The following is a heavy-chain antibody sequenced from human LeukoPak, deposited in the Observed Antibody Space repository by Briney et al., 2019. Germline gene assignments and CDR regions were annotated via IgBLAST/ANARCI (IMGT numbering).Heavy chain of an antibody. CDR1: GFIFSSYL. D-gene: IGHD4-17*01. CDR2: IKQDGSEK. V-gene: IGHV3-7*01. CDR3: ARDRLYGPPDY. Sequence: PGGSLRLSCAASGFIFSSYLMSWVRQAPGKGLEWVANIKQDGSEKYYVDSVKGRFTISRDNAKHSLSLQMNSLRAEDTAVYYCARDRLYGPPDYWGQGTMVTVSS. J-gene: IGHJ4*02.